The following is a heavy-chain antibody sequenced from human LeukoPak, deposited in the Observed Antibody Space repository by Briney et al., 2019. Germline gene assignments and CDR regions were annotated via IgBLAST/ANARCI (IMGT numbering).Heavy chain of an antibody. CDR1: GYTFTDYY. J-gene: IGHJ4*02. D-gene: IGHD3-22*01. CDR3: ATDPGGYYYDSSPPRGY. CDR2: VDPEDGET. V-gene: IGHV1-69-2*01. Sequence: GASVEVSCKVSGYTFTDYYMHWVQQAPGKGLEWMGLVDPEDGETIYAEKFQGRVTITADTSTDTAYMELSSLRSEDTAVYYCATDPGGYYYDSSPPRGYWGQGTLVTVSS.